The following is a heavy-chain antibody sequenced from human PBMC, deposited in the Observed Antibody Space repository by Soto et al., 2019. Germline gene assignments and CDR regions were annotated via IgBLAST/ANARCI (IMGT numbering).Heavy chain of an antibody. V-gene: IGHV3-33*01. CDR3: ARDGVEGRLGELSL. CDR1: GFTFSSYG. J-gene: IGHJ4*02. D-gene: IGHD3-16*02. CDR2: IWYDGSNK. Sequence: QVQLVESGGGVVQPGRSLRLSCAASGFTFSSYGMHWVRQAPGKGLEWVAVIWYDGSNKYYADSVKGRFTISRDNSKNTLYLQMNSLRAEDTAVYYCARDGVEGRLGELSLWGQGTLVTVSS.